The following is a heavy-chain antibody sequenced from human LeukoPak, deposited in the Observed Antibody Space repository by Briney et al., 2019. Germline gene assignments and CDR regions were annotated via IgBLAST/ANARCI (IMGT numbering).Heavy chain of an antibody. CDR3: ARDRRGYSGYDMN. Sequence: ASVKASCKASGYTFNGYYMQWVRQAPAQGLEWMGRINPNSGGTDSAQKSQGRVTMTIDTSINTAYMELSSLTSDDTAVYYCARDRRGYSGYDMNWGQGTLVTVSS. V-gene: IGHV1-2*06. CDR1: GYTFNGYY. J-gene: IGHJ4*02. D-gene: IGHD5-12*01. CDR2: INPNSGGT.